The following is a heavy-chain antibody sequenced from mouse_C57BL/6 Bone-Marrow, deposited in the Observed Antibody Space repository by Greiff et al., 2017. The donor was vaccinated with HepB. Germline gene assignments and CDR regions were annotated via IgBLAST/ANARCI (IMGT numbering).Heavy chain of an antibody. V-gene: IGHV1-81*01. CDR1: GYTFTSYG. CDR3: ARRLRYAMDY. D-gene: IGHD3-2*02. CDR2: IYPRSGNT. Sequence: VKLVESGAELARPGASVKLSCKASGYTFTSYGISWVKQRTGQGLEWIGEIYPRSGNTYYNEKFKGKATLTADKSSSTAYMELRSLTSEDSAVYFCARRLRYAMDYWGQGTSVTVSS. J-gene: IGHJ4*01.